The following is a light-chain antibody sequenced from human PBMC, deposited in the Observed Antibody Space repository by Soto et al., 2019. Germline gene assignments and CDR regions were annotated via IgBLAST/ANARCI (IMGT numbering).Light chain of an antibody. V-gene: IGKV1-5*03. CDR3: LQLYNFSWT. CDR1: QTISSW. Sequence: IQMTQSPSTLSGTVGDRVTITCRASQTISSWLAWYRQKPGKAPKLLIYKASTLKSGVPSRFSGSGSGTEFTLTISRLQPEDFATYYCLQLYNFSWTFGQGTKVDI. CDR2: KAS. J-gene: IGKJ1*01.